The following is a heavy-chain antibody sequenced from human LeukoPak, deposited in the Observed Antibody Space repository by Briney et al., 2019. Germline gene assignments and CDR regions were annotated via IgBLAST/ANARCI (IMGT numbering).Heavy chain of an antibody. V-gene: IGHV4-31*03. J-gene: IGHJ4*02. CDR2: IDYSGST. D-gene: IGHD3-3*01. CDR1: GGSISSGVYF. CDR3: ARDGGPTRFDY. Sequence: SQTLSLTCTVSGGSISSGVYFWSWICQHPGKGLEWIGYIDYSGSTYYNPSLKSRGSISVDTSKNQFSLNLRSVTAADTAVYYCARDGGPTRFDYWGQGTLVTVSS.